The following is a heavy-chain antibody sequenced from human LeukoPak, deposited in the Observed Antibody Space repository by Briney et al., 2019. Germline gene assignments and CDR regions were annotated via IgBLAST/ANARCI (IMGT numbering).Heavy chain of an antibody. CDR3: TELVGAARGIDT. CDR2: IKSKTNGGTT. D-gene: IGHD1-26*01. J-gene: IGHJ5*02. V-gene: IGHV3-15*01. CDR1: VFTLSNAW. Sequence: GGSLRLSCAASVFTLSNAWMTCVRQAPGKGLEWVGRIKSKTNGGTTDYAAPVKGRFTISRDDSKNTLYLQMNSLKTEDTAMYYCTELVGAARGIDTWGQGTLVTVSS.